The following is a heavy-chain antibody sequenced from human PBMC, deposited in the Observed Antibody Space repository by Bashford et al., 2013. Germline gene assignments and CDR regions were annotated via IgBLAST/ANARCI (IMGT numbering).Heavy chain of an antibody. CDR2: MNPNSGNT. CDR3: ARVYGGGTGTHWLRY. D-gene: IGHD2-21*01. Sequence: ASVKVSCKASGYTFTSYDINWVRQATGQGLEWMGWMNPNSGNTGYAQKFQGRVTITRDTSASTAYMELSSLRSEDTAVYYCARVYGGGTGTHWLRYWGQGTLVTVSS. J-gene: IGHJ4*02. V-gene: IGHV1-8*01. CDR1: GYTFTSYD.